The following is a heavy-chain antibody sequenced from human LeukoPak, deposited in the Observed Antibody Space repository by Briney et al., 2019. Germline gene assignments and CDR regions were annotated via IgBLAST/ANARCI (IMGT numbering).Heavy chain of an antibody. CDR1: GFTVSSNY. CDR3: ARESGSYYGFDY. D-gene: IGHD1-26*01. J-gene: IGHJ4*02. CDR2: IYSGGST. V-gene: IGHV3-66*01. Sequence: GGSLRLSCAASGFTVSSNYMSWVRQAPGKGLEWVSVIYSGGSTYYADSVKGRFTISRDNPKNTLYLQMNSLRAEDTAVYYCARESGSYYGFDYWGQGTLVTVSS.